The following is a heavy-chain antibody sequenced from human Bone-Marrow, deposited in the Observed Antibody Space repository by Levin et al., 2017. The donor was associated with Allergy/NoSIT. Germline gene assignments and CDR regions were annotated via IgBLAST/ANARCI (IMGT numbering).Heavy chain of an antibody. CDR3: ATSVVGASWATLDI. CDR1: GGSISNYY. Sequence: PSETLSLTCTVSGGSISNYYWSWIRQPPEKGLEWIGYIYDSGDTNYNPSLKSRVTMSMDTSKNQFSLRLMSVTAADTALYFCATSVVGASWATLDIWGQGTVVTVSS. CDR2: IYDSGDT. V-gene: IGHV4-59*01. D-gene: IGHD1-26*01. J-gene: IGHJ3*02.